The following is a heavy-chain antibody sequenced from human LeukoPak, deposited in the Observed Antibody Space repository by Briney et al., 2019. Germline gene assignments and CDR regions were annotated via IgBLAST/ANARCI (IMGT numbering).Heavy chain of an antibody. CDR3: ARRPCSGGSCYYDY. D-gene: IGHD2-15*01. CDR2: IIPILGIA. V-gene: IGHV1-69*04. CDR1: VGTFSSYA. Sequence: GASVKVSCKASVGTFSSYAISWVRQAPGQGLEWRGRIIPILGIANYAQKFQGRVTITADKSTSTAYMELSSLRSEDTAVYYCARRPCSGGSCYYDYWGQGTLVTVSS. J-gene: IGHJ4*02.